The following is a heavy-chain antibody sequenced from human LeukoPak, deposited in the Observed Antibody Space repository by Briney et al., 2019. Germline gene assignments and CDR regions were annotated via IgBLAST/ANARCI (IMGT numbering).Heavy chain of an antibody. Sequence: PSETLSLTCAVYGGSFSGYYWSWVRQAPGKGLEWVANIKQDGSEKYYVDSVKGRFTISRDNAKNSLYLQMNSLRAEDTAVYYCASEQQLLKIDYWGQGTLVTVSS. CDR1: GGSFSGYY. CDR2: IKQDGSEK. D-gene: IGHD6-13*01. J-gene: IGHJ4*02. CDR3: ASEQQLLKIDY. V-gene: IGHV3-7*01.